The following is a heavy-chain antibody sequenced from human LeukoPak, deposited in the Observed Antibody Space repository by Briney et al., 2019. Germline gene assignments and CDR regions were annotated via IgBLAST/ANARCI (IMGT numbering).Heavy chain of an antibody. J-gene: IGHJ6*02. CDR1: GGSISSGGYS. D-gene: IGHD3-22*01. V-gene: IGHV4-30-2*01. CDR2: IYHSGST. Sequence: PSETLSLTCAVSGGSISSGGYSWSWIRQPPGKGLEWIGYIYHSGSTYYNPSLKSRVTISVDRSKNQFSLKLSSVTAADTAVYYCARGQGKDSSGYYYHYYYGMDVWGQGTTVTVSS. CDR3: ARGQGKDSSGYYYHYYYGMDV.